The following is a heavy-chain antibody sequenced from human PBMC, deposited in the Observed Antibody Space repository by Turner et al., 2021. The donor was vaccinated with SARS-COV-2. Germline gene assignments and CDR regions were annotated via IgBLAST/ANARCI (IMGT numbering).Heavy chain of an antibody. D-gene: IGHD2-2*01. CDR3: ATGYQLRVNCFDP. J-gene: IGHJ5*02. Sequence: QVQLVQSGAEVKKPGASVKVSCTISGYTLTELSMYWVRQAPGKGLEWMGGFDPEDGETIYAQNFQGRVTMTEDTSTDTAYMELSSLRSEDTAVYFCATGYQLRVNCFDPWGQGTLVTVSS. CDR1: GYTLTELS. V-gene: IGHV1-24*01. CDR2: FDPEDGET.